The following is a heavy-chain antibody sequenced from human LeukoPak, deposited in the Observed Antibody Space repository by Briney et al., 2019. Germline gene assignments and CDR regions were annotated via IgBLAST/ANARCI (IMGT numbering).Heavy chain of an antibody. Sequence: SETLSLTCTVSGGSISIYYWSWIRQPAGKGLEWIGRIYTSGSTNYNPSLKSRVTMSVDTSKNQFSLKLSSVTAADTAVYYCARDGACGYSYGCVDYYYGTDVWGQGTTVTVSS. V-gene: IGHV4-4*07. D-gene: IGHD5-18*01. CDR1: GGSISIYY. CDR2: IYTSGST. J-gene: IGHJ6*02. CDR3: ARDGACGYSYGCVDYYYGTDV.